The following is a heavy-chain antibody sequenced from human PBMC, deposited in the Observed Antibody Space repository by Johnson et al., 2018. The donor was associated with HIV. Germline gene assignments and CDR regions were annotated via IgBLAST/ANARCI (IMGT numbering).Heavy chain of an antibody. CDR2: ISWNSGSI. D-gene: IGHD6-6*01. CDR1: GFTFDDYA. Sequence: LVESGGGLVQPGRSLRLSCAASGFTFDDYAMHWVRQAPGKGLEWVSGISWNSGSIGYADSVKGRFTISRDHAKTSLYLQMNSLRAEDTAVYYCARTLVRGGDIWGQGTMVTVSS. CDR3: ARTLVRGGDI. V-gene: IGHV3-9*01. J-gene: IGHJ3*02.